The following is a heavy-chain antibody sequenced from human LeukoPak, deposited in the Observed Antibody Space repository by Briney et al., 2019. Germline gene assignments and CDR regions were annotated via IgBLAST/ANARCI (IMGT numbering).Heavy chain of an antibody. CDR3: TGDLRESYSSY. Sequence: GGSLRLSCTTSGFTFGDYAMSWVRQAPGKGLEWVGFIRSKGNGGTTEYAASVKGRFTISRDDSKSIAYLQMNSLKTEDTAVYYCTGDLRESYSSYWGQGTLVTVSS. CDR2: IRSKGNGGTT. D-gene: IGHD1-26*01. CDR1: GFTFGDYA. V-gene: IGHV3-49*04. J-gene: IGHJ4*02.